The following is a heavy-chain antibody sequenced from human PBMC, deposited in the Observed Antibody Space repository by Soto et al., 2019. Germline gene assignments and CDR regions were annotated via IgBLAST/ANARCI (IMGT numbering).Heavy chain of an antibody. Sequence: QVQLVQSGAEGKKPGASVNVSCEASGYTFTTYSMSWVRQAPGQGLEWMGWISGYNGNTNYAQKFRGRVTMTTDTSTKTVYMELRSLRSDNTAVYSCARSVYDGNAGSWYVDLWGRGTLVPVSS. CDR3: ARSVYDGNAGSWYVDL. CDR1: GYTFTTYS. D-gene: IGHD5-12*01. V-gene: IGHV1-18*01. CDR2: ISGYNGNT. J-gene: IGHJ2*01.